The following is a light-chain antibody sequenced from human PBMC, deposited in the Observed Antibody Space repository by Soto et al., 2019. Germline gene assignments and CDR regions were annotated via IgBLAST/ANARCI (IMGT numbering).Light chain of an antibody. V-gene: IGKV1-13*02. CDR1: QGIGSG. CDR3: QQYNIYPWT. Sequence: AIQLTQSPSSLSASVGDRVTITCRASQGIGSGLGWYQQKPGKAPKLLIYDASTLESGVPSRFSGSGSWTDFTLTISSLQPDDFATYYCQQYNIYPWTFGQGTEVEIK. J-gene: IGKJ1*01. CDR2: DAS.